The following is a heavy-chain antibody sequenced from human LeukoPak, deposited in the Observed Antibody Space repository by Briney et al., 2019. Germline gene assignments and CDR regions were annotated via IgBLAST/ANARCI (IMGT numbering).Heavy chain of an antibody. D-gene: IGHD3-16*01. CDR2: IYYSGST. CDR1: GGSISSYY. CDR3: ARTFPYHGMDV. Sequence: PSETLSLTCTVSGGSISSYYWSWIRQPPGKGLEWIGYIYYSGSTNYNPSLKSRVTISVDTSKYQFSLKLSSVTAADTAVYYCARTFPYHGMDVWGQGTTVTVSS. J-gene: IGHJ6*02. V-gene: IGHV4-59*08.